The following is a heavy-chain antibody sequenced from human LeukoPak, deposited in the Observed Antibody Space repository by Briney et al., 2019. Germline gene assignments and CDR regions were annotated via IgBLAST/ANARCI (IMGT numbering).Heavy chain of an antibody. CDR2: IYYSGST. CDR1: GGSIDSYY. J-gene: IGHJ4*02. V-gene: IGHV4-59*01. CDR3: ARTRHGSDYLGLFDY. D-gene: IGHD3-10*01. Sequence: SETLSLTCTVSGGSIDSYYWSWVRQPPGKGLEWMGYIYYSGSTNYNPSLKSRVTISVDTSKKQFSLSLNSVTAADAAVYYCARTRHGSDYLGLFDYWGQGTLVTVSS.